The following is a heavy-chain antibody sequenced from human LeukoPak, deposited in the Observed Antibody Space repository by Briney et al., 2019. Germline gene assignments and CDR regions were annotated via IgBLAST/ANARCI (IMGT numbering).Heavy chain of an antibody. Sequence: ASVKVSCKASGYTFTSYYMHWVRQAPGEGLEWMGIINPTGGSTSYAQKFQGRVTMTRDTSTSTVYMELSSLRSEDTAVYYCARATKLLIRNDAFDIWGQGTMVTVSS. CDR1: GYTFTSYY. J-gene: IGHJ3*02. CDR2: INPTGGST. D-gene: IGHD1-14*01. CDR3: ARATKLLIRNDAFDI. V-gene: IGHV1-46*01.